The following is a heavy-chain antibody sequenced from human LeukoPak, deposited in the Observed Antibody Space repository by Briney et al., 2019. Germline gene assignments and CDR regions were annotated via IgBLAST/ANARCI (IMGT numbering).Heavy chain of an antibody. CDR3: ARPPRRYDSSGYYYFDY. Sequence: GESLKISCKGSGYSFTSYWIGWVRQLPGKGLEWMGIIYPGDSDTRYSPSFQGQVTISADKSISTAYLQWSSLKASDTAMYYCARPPRRYDSSGYYYFDYWGQGTLVTVSS. D-gene: IGHD3-22*01. V-gene: IGHV5-51*01. CDR2: IYPGDSDT. CDR1: GYSFTSYW. J-gene: IGHJ4*02.